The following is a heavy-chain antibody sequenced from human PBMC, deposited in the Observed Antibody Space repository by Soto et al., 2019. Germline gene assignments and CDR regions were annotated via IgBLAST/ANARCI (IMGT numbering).Heavy chain of an antibody. J-gene: IGHJ6*02. CDR3: AKDMRGGSSSSRYYYGVDV. CDR2: ISWDSGTI. V-gene: IGHV3-9*01. CDR1: GFTFDDYA. D-gene: IGHD6-13*01. Sequence: VQLVESGGGLVQPGRSLRLSCAASGFTFDDYAMHWVRQAPGKGLEWVSGISWDSGTIVYVDSVKGRFTISRDNAKNSLYLQMNSLRAEDTALYYCAKDMRGGSSSSRYYYGVDVWGQGTTVTVSS.